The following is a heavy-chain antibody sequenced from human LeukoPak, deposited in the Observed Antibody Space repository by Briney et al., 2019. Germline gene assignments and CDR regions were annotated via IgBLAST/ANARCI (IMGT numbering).Heavy chain of an antibody. V-gene: IGHV3-30*04. J-gene: IGHJ6*03. CDR2: ISYDGSNK. CDR3: ARDGAGVRGVPLGYYYYYMDV. CDR1: GFTFSSYT. Sequence: GGSLRLSCAASGFTFSSYTMHWVRQAPGKGLEWGAVISYDGSNKYYADSVKGRFTISRDNSKNTLYLQMNSLRAEDTAVYYCARDGAGVRGVPLGYYYYYMDVWGKGTTVTVSS. D-gene: IGHD3-10*01.